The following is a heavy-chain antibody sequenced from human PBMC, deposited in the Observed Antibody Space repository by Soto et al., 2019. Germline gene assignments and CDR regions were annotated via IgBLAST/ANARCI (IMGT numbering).Heavy chain of an antibody. D-gene: IGHD2-15*01. CDR3: ARADYCSGGSCYRDFDN. CDR1: GYTFTGYY. CDR2: INPNSGGT. J-gene: IGHJ4*02. V-gene: IGHV1-2*04. Sequence: ASVKVSCKASGYTFTGYYMHWVRQAPGQGLEWMGWINPNSGGTNYAQKFQGWVTMTRDTSISTAYMELSRLRSDDKAVYYCARADYCSGGSCYRDFDNWGQGTLGTVSS.